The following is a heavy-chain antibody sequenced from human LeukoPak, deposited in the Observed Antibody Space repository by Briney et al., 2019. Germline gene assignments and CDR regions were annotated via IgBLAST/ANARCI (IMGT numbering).Heavy chain of an antibody. Sequence: PSETLSLTCTVSDDSISRYYWSWIRQPPGQELEWMGYIYYTGITSYSPSLKSRVTISIDTSKNQFSLKLSSLTAADTAVYFCASAFPSDTRNYWGQGTLVTVSS. J-gene: IGHJ4*02. CDR2: IYYTGIT. CDR3: ASAFPSDTRNY. V-gene: IGHV4-59*01. CDR1: DDSISRYY.